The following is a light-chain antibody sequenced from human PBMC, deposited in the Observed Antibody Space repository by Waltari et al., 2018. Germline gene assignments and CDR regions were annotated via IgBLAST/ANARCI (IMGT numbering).Light chain of an antibody. CDR2: EVT. J-gene: IGLJ2*01. V-gene: IGLV2-14*01. CDR1: TRDVGCYNY. Sequence: QSALTQPASVSGSPGQSITIPCTGTTRDVGCYNYVSCYQCHPGKAPELIIYEVTNRPSGVSDRFSGSKSGNTASLSISGLQPEDEADYYCSSYTSIKTPYVVFGGGTKVTVL. CDR3: SSYTSIKTPYVV.